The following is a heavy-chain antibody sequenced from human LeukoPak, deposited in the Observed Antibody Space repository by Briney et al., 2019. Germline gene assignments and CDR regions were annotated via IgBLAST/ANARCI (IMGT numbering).Heavy chain of an antibody. CDR1: GFTFSSYW. J-gene: IGHJ4*02. CDR3: ARLGSQGGVAALDY. D-gene: IGHD6-25*01. V-gene: IGHV3-74*01. Sequence: GGSLRLSCAASGFTFSSYWMHWVRQAPGKGLVWVSRINSDGSSTSYADSVKGRFTISRDNAKNTLYLQMNSLRAEDTAVYYCARLGSQGGVAALDYWGQGTLVTVSS. CDR2: INSDGSST.